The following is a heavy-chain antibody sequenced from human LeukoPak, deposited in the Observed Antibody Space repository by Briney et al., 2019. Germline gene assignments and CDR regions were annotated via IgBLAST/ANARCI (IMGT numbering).Heavy chain of an antibody. D-gene: IGHD4-17*01. CDR2: INHSGSA. CDR1: GGSFRGYY. Sequence: SETLSLTCAVSGGSFRGYYRTWIRQPPGKGLEWIGEINHSGSANYNPSLKSRVTISLDTSKNQFSLKLSSVTAADTAVYYCARGQGTVTTHWGQGTLVTVSS. J-gene: IGHJ4*02. CDR3: ARGQGTVTTH. V-gene: IGHV4-34*01.